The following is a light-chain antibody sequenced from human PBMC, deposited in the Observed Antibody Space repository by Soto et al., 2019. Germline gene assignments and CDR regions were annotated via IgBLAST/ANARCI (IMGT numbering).Light chain of an antibody. CDR3: ASYTNKDTLV. CDR2: DVT. CDR1: NSDIGSYDY. J-gene: IGLJ1*01. Sequence: QSALTQPASVSGSPGQSITLSCTGTNSDIGSYDYVSWYQHHPGKAPNFWIFDVTDRPAGISSHFSGSKSGNTASLTISGLQADDEADYYCASYTNKDTLVFGTGTKLPVL. V-gene: IGLV2-14*03.